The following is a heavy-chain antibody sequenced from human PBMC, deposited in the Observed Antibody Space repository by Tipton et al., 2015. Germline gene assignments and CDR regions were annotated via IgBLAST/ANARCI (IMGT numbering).Heavy chain of an antibody. J-gene: IGHJ4*02. CDR2: ISGSGGST. V-gene: IGHV3-23*01. CDR3: AKDLGWVAGFDY. Sequence: GSLRLSCAASGFTFRNYAMSWVRQAPGKGLEWVSAISGSGGSTYYADSVKGRFTISRDNSKNTLYLQMNSLRAEDTAVYYCAKDLGWVAGFDYWGQGTLVTVSS. CDR1: GFTFRNYA. D-gene: IGHD2-15*01.